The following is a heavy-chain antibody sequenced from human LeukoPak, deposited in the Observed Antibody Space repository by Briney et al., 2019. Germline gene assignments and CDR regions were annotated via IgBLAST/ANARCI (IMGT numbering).Heavy chain of an antibody. D-gene: IGHD1-26*01. CDR3: ARDLGGSYYEYYFDY. J-gene: IGHJ4*02. CDR2: INPNSGGT. V-gene: IGHV1-2*02. CDR1: GYTFTGYY. Sequence: GASVKVSCKASGYTFTGYYMHWVRQAPGQGLEWMGWINPNSGGTNYAQKFQGRVTMTRDTSISTAYMELSRLRSDDTAVYYCARDLGGSYYEYYFDYRGQGTLVTVSS.